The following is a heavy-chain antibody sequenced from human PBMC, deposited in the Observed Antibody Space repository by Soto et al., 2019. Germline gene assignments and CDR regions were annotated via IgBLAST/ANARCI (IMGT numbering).Heavy chain of an antibody. CDR2: IYYSGST. Sequence: QVQLQESGPGLVKPSQTLSLTCTVSGGSISSGDYYWSWIRQPPGKGLEWIGYIYYSGSTYYNPSLKSRFTISVDTYKNQSSQKLSSVTAADKAVYYCARDCTNVVCLGGDYRMDVWGQGTTVTVSS. V-gene: IGHV4-30-4*01. D-gene: IGHD2-8*01. J-gene: IGHJ6*02. CDR3: ARDCTNVVCLGGDYRMDV. CDR1: GGSISSGDYY.